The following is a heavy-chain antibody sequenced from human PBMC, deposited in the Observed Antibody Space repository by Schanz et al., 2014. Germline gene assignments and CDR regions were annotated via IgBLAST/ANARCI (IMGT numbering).Heavy chain of an antibody. Sequence: VQLEQSGAEVKKPGSSVKVSCKASGGTFSSFGINWVRQAPGQGLEWMGRIIPILGIANYAQKFQGRVTITADRSTSTAYMELSSLRSEDTAVYYCARAPTAYCSDTSCLGTPFDYWGQGTLVTVSS. CDR1: GGTFSSFG. D-gene: IGHD2-2*01. CDR3: ARAPTAYCSDTSCLGTPFDY. CDR2: IIPILGIA. V-gene: IGHV1-69*02. J-gene: IGHJ4*02.